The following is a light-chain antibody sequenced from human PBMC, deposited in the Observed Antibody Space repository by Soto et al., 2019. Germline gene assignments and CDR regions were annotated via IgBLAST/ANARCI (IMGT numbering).Light chain of an antibody. Sequence: QSVLTQPPSASETPGQRLAITCSGSSSNRGDNYVYWYQQLSRTAPKLLIYRNNQRPSGVPARFSGSKSGTSASLAISGLRSEDEADYYCAAWDDSLSGPVFGSGSKVTVL. V-gene: IGLV1-47*01. CDR3: AAWDDSLSGPV. J-gene: IGLJ1*01. CDR2: RNN. CDR1: SSNRGDNY.